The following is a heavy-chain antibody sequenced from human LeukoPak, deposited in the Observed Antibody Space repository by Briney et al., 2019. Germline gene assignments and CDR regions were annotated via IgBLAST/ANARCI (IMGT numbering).Heavy chain of an antibody. CDR2: IFHSGST. Sequence: SSESLSLTCAVSSGSISSGGYSWSWIRQPPGKGLEWIGYIFHSGSTYYNPSLKSRVTISVDTSKNQFSLKLSSVTAADTAVYYCARGYDVLTSHDYFDYWGQGTLVTVSS. CDR1: SGSISSGGYS. J-gene: IGHJ4*02. V-gene: IGHV4-30-2*01. CDR3: ARGYDVLTSHDYFDY. D-gene: IGHD3-9*01.